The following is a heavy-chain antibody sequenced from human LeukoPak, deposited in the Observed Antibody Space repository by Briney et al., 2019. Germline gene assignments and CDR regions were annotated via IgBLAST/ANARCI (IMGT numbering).Heavy chain of an antibody. CDR1: SGYS. D-gene: IGHD5-18*01. J-gene: IGHJ6*03. CDR2: ISSASSTI. Sequence: QPGGSLRLSCTASSGYSMNWVRQAPGKGLEWVAYISSASSTIYYADSVEGRFTISRDNAQNSLNLQMSSLRAEDTAVYYCAREGVGYGYFGYMDVWGKGTTVTVSS. V-gene: IGHV3-48*04. CDR3: AREGVGYGYFGYMDV.